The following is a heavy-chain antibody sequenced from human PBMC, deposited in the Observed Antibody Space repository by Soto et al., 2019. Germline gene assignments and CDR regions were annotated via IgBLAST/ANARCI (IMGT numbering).Heavy chain of an antibody. CDR3: ARALPVVAGTGYDY. D-gene: IGHD6-19*01. CDR2: ISYDGSNK. V-gene: IGHV3-30-3*01. Sequence: QVQLVESGGGVVQPGRSLRLSCAASGFTFSSYAMHWVRQAPGKGLEWVAVISYDGSNKYYADSVKGRFTISRDNSKNRLYLQMNSLRAEDTAVYYCARALPVVAGTGYDYWGQGTLVTVSS. CDR1: GFTFSSYA. J-gene: IGHJ4*02.